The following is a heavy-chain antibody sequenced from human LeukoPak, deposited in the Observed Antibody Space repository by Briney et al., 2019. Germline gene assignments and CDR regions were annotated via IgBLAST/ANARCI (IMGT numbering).Heavy chain of an antibody. D-gene: IGHD1-26*01. CDR3: AVGVGATSPFDY. V-gene: IGHV1-46*01. J-gene: IGHJ4*02. Sequence: ASVKVSCKASGYTFTSYGISWVRQAPGQGLEWMGIINPSGGSTSYAQKFQGRVTMTRDTSTSTVYMELSSLRSEDTAVYYCAVGVGATSPFDYWGQGTLVTVSS. CDR1: GYTFTSYG. CDR2: INPSGGST.